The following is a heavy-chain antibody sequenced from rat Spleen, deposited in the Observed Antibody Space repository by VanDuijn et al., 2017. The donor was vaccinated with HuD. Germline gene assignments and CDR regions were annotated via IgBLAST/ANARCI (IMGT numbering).Heavy chain of an antibody. Sequence: EVQLVESGGGLVQPGRSLKVSCAASGFTFSNYYMAWVRQAPKKGLEWVASINYEGSSIYYGESVKGRFTISRHNAKSTLYLQMNSLRSEDTATYYCTPYEGGSAYWGQGTLVTVSS. CDR2: INYEGSSI. CDR3: TPYEGGSAY. J-gene: IGHJ3*01. D-gene: IGHD1-12*01. CDR1: GFTFSNYY. V-gene: IGHV5-22*01.